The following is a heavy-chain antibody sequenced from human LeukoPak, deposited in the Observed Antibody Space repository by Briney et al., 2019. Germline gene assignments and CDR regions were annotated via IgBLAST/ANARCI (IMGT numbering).Heavy chain of an antibody. J-gene: IGHJ4*02. V-gene: IGHV4-39*01. CDR1: GGSISSSSYS. D-gene: IGHD3-9*01. CDR3: ARHNLIYDILTGYRPTYFDY. CDR2: IYYSGST. Sequence: PSEILSLTCTVSGGSISSSSYSWGWIRQPPGKGLEWIGTIYYSGSTYYNPSLKSRVTISVDTSKNQFSLKLSSVTAADTAVYYCARHNLIYDILTGYRPTYFDYWGQGTLVTVSS.